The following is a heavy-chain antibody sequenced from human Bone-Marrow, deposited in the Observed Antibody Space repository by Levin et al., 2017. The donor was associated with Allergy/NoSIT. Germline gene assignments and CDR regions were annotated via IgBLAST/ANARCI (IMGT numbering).Heavy chain of an antibody. CDR2: INHSGST. V-gene: IGHV4-34*01. CDR1: GGSFSGYY. CDR3: ARVTRIAARGRTGPGNLNWFDP. D-gene: IGHD6-6*01. J-gene: IGHJ5*02. Sequence: SETLSLTCAVYGGSFSGYYWSWIRQPPGKGLEWIGEINHSGSTNYNPSLKSRVTISVDTSKNQFSLKLSSVTAADTAVYYCARVTRIAARGRTGPGNLNWFDPWGQGTLVTVSS.